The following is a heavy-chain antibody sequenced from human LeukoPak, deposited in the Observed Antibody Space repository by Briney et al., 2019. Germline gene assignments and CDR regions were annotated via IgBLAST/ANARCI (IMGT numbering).Heavy chain of an antibody. CDR3: ARAAEWLRFWESFDY. V-gene: IGHV1-18*01. J-gene: IGHJ4*02. CDR1: GYTFTSYG. Sequence: ASVKVSCKASGYTFTSYGISWVRQAPGQGLEWMGWISAYNGNTNYAQKLQGRVTMTRDTSISTAYMELSRLRSDDTAVYYCARAAEWLRFWESFDYWGQGTLVTVSS. CDR2: ISAYNGNT. D-gene: IGHD5-12*01.